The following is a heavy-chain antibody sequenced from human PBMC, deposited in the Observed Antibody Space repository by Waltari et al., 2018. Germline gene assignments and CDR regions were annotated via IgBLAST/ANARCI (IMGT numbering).Heavy chain of an antibody. D-gene: IGHD1-26*01. CDR3: AAMSGSYFDAFDI. Sequence: QMQLVQSGPEVKKPGTSVKVSCKASGFTFTSSAVQWVRQARGQRLEWIGWIVVGSGNTNYAQKFQERVTITRDMSTSTAYMELSSLRSEDTAVYYCAAMSGSYFDAFDIWGQGTMVTVSS. V-gene: IGHV1-58*01. J-gene: IGHJ3*02. CDR1: GFTFTSSA. CDR2: IVVGSGNT.